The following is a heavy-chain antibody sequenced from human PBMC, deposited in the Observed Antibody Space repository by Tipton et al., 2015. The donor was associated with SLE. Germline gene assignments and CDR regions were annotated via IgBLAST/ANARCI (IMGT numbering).Heavy chain of an antibody. J-gene: IGHJ6*03. CDR3: ARGSFMDV. D-gene: IGHD3-10*01. Sequence: TLSLTCTVSGGSISSYYWSWIRQPPGKGLEWIGYIYHSGSTYSNPSLKSRVTISVDTSKNQFSLRLSSVTAADTAVYYCARGSFMDVWGKGTTVTVSS. CDR2: IYHSGST. V-gene: IGHV4-59*08. CDR1: GGSISSYY.